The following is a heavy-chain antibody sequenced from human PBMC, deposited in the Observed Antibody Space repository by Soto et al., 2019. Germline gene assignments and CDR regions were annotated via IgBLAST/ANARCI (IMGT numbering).Heavy chain of an antibody. CDR2: IYSGGST. J-gene: IGHJ4*02. CDR1: VFTVSRNY. D-gene: IGHD3-3*01. CDR3: ARDRRISRDYYFDY. Sequence: RWSLRLSCSASVFTVSRNYMSWFRQAPGKGLEWVSVIYSGGSTYYADSVKGRFTISRDNSKNTLYLQMNSLRAEDTAVYYCARDRRISRDYYFDYWGQGTLVTVSS. V-gene: IGHV3-53*01.